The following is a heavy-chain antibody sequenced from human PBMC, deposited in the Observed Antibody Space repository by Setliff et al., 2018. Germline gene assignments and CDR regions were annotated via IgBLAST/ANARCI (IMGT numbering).Heavy chain of an antibody. CDR3: TGRTYGHQLGDY. J-gene: IGHJ4*02. Sequence: PGGSLRLSCTASGLTFADAWMNWVRQAPGKGLKWVARVRSNSVGGTTEYGAPVKGRFTISRDDSKDTVYLQMNDLKTEDTGVYYCTGRTYGHQLGDYWGQGTLVTVSS. CDR2: VRSNSVGGTT. CDR1: GLTFADAW. D-gene: IGHD3-10*01. V-gene: IGHV3-15*01.